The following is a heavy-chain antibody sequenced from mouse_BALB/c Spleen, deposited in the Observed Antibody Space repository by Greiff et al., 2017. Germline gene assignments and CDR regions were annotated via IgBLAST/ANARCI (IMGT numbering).Heavy chain of an antibody. J-gene: IGHJ2*01. CDR3: VGGNYLDY. CDR2: ISYSGST. CDR1: GYSITSDYA. V-gene: IGHV3-2*02. D-gene: IGHD1-1*02. Sequence: EVQRVESGPGLVKPSQSLSLTCTVTGYSITSDYAWNWIRQFPGNKLEWMGYISYSGSTSYNPSLKSRISITRDTSKNQFFLQLNSVTTEDTATYYCVGGNYLDYWGQGTTLTVSS.